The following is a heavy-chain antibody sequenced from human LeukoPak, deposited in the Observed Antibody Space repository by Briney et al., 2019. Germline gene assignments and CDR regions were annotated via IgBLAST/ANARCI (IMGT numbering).Heavy chain of an antibody. CDR2: MNPNSGDA. J-gene: IGHJ4*02. Sequence: ASVKVSCKASGYSFTRYDINWVRQATGQGLEWIGWMNPNSGDADYTQKFKGRVTFTRDTSTRTAYMEVNSLGSEDTAVYYCARSNFGGNVHFDYWGQGTLVTVSS. CDR1: GYSFTRYD. CDR3: ARSNFGGNVHFDY. V-gene: IGHV1-8*01. D-gene: IGHD4-23*01.